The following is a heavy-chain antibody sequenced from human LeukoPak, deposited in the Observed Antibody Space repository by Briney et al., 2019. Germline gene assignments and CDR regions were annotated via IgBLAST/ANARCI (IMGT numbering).Heavy chain of an antibody. V-gene: IGHV1-46*01. CDR2: INPSGGST. CDR1: GYTFTSYY. Sequence: APVKVSCKASGYTFTSYYMHWVRQAPGQGLEWMGIINPSGGSTSYAQKFQGRVTMTRDTSTSTVYMEPSSLRSEDTAVYYCARAGGGWHRGFDYWGQGTLVTVSS. J-gene: IGHJ4*02. CDR3: ARAGGGWHRGFDY. D-gene: IGHD6-19*01.